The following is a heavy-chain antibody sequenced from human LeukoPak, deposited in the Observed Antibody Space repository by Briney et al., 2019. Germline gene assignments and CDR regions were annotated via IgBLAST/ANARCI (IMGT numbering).Heavy chain of an antibody. V-gene: IGHV1-18*01. Sequence: ASVKVSCKASGYTFISYGISWVRQAPGQGLEWMGWIGAYNGNTNYAQKLQGRVTMTTDTSTSTAYMELRSLRSDDTAVYYCARSSSVTIPGYYFDYWGQGTLVTVSS. CDR2: IGAYNGNT. CDR1: GYTFISYG. CDR3: ARSSSVTIPGYYFDY. J-gene: IGHJ4*02. D-gene: IGHD2-21*01.